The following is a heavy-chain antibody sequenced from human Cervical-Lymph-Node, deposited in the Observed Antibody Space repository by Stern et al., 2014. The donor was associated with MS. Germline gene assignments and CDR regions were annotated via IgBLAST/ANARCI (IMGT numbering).Heavy chain of an antibody. Sequence: QVQLQQWGAGLLKPSETLSLTCGVYGGSFSGFYWTWIRQSPGKGLEWIAESNLRGSTPYNPSLKSRVTISVDPSKKQFSLILRSGTAADTAVYYCARNMVRGGLNPWGQGTLVTVSS. D-gene: IGHD3-10*01. V-gene: IGHV4-34*01. CDR1: GGSFSGFY. J-gene: IGHJ5*02. CDR2: SNLRGST. CDR3: ARNMVRGGLNP.